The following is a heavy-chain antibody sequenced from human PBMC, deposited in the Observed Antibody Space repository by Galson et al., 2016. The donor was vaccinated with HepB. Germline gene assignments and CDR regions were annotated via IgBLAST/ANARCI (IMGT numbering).Heavy chain of an antibody. J-gene: IGHJ5*01. CDR2: IRTYNGFT. CDR3: AGELGYCSGGRGTREWFDS. D-gene: IGHD2-15*01. Sequence: SVKVSCKASGYTFSSHGVSWVRLAPGQGLEWMGWIRTYNGFTNYAQKFQGRVTMTTDTSTNTVYMELTSLRSGDTAVYYCAGELGYCSGGRGTREWFDSWGQGTLVTASS. V-gene: IGHV1-18*01. CDR1: GYTFSSHG.